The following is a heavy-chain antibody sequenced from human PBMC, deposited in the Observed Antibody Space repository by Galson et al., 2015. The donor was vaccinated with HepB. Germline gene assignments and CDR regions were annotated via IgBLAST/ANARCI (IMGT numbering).Heavy chain of an antibody. Sequence: SLRLSCAASGFTFDDYAMHWVRQVPGKGLEWVSGISLNGGNIDYADSVKGRFTTSRDNAKNSLYLQMNSLGADDTALYYCTKEGCSGDRCFGHYGMDVWGQGTTVTVSS. CDR1: GFTFDDYA. V-gene: IGHV3-9*01. CDR2: ISLNGGNI. CDR3: TKEGCSGDRCFGHYGMDV. J-gene: IGHJ6*02. D-gene: IGHD2-15*01.